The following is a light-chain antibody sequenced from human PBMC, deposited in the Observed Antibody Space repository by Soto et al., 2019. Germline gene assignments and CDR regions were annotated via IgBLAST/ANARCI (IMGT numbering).Light chain of an antibody. CDR3: QGASRIPIT. CDR2: AAS. J-gene: IGKJ5*01. CDR1: QDIRSS. V-gene: IGKV1-12*01. Sequence: IQMTQSPSSVSASVGDRVTITCRASQDIRSSLAWYQQRPGKAPNLLIYAASTLQSGVPSRFSGSGSGTDFPLTISYLQAEDFGTYYCQGASRIPITFGQGTRLEIK.